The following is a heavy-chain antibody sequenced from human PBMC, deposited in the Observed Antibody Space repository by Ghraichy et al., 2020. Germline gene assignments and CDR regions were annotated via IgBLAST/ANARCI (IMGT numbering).Heavy chain of an antibody. CDR3: AKEVGRYYYGSGSYCDY. D-gene: IGHD3-10*01. V-gene: IGHV3-23*01. CDR1: GFTFSSYA. Sequence: GGSLRLSCAASGFTFSSYAMSWVRQAPGKGLEWVSAISGSGGSTYYADSVKGRFTISRDNSKNTLYLQMNSLRAEDTAVYYCAKEVGRYYYGSGSYCDYWGQGTLVTVSS. J-gene: IGHJ4*02. CDR2: ISGSGGST.